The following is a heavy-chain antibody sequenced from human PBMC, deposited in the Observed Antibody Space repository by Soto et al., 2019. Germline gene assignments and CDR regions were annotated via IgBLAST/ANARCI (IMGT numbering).Heavy chain of an antibody. V-gene: IGHV3-30*18. J-gene: IGHJ6*02. CDR3: AKWGIAETYGMDV. CDR1: GFTFSSYG. D-gene: IGHD6-13*01. CDR2: ISYDGSNK. Sequence: HPGGSLRLSCAASGFTFSSYGMHWVRQAPGKGLEWVAVISYDGSNKYYADSVKGRFTISRDNSKNTLYLQMNSLRAEDTAVYYCAKWGIAETYGMDVWGQGTTVTVSS.